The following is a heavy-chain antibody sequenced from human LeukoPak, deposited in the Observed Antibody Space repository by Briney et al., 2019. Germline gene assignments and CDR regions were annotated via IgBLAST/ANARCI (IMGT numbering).Heavy chain of an antibody. CDR1: GFTFSSYS. V-gene: IGHV3-21*04. CDR3: ARDRVVAATDGMDV. J-gene: IGHJ6*02. D-gene: IGHD2-15*01. CDR2: ICSSSSYI. Sequence: PGGSLRLSCAASGFTFSSYSMNWVRQAPGKGLEWVSSICSSSSYIYYADSVKGRFTISRDNAKNSLYLQMNSLRAEDTALYYCARDRVVAATDGMDVWGQGTTVTVSS.